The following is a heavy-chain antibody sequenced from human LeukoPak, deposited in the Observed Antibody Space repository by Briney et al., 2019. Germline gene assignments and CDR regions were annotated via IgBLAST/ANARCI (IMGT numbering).Heavy chain of an antibody. CDR2: ISYDGSNK. D-gene: IGHD6-6*01. Sequence: GGSLRLSCAASGFTFSSYGMHWVRQAPGKGLEWVAVISYDGSNKYYADSVKGRFTISRDNSKNTLYLQMNSLRAEDTAVYYCARALNPSIAARHAWGYMDVWGKGTTVTVSS. CDR1: GFTFSSYG. J-gene: IGHJ6*03. V-gene: IGHV3-30*03. CDR3: ARALNPSIAARHAWGYMDV.